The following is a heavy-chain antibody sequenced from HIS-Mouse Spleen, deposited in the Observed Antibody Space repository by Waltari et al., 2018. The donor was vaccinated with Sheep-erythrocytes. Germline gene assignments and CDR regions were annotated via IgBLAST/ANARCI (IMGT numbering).Heavy chain of an antibody. CDR3: AKQTLRRTYFDY. Sequence: EVQLLESGGGLVQPVGSLRLSCAASGFTFSSYAMSWVRQAPGKGLEWVSAISGSGGSTYYADSVKGRFTISRDNSKNTLYLQMNSLRAEDTAVYYCAKQTLRRTYFDYWGQGTLVTVSS. J-gene: IGHJ4*02. D-gene: IGHD4-17*01. CDR2: ISGSGGST. CDR1: GFTFSSYA. V-gene: IGHV3-23*01.